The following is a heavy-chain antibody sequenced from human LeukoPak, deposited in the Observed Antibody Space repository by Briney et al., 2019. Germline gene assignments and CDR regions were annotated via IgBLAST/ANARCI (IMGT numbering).Heavy chain of an antibody. CDR1: GFTFSSYA. V-gene: IGHV3-30-3*01. CDR2: ISYDGSNK. J-gene: IGHJ4*02. Sequence: PGGSLRLSCAASGFTFSSYAMHWVRQAPGKGLEWVAVISYDGSNKYYADSVKGRFTTSRDNSKNTLYLQMNSLRAEDTAVYYCARDTSGGYSFDYWGQGTLVTVSS. D-gene: IGHD6-13*01. CDR3: ARDTSGGYSFDY.